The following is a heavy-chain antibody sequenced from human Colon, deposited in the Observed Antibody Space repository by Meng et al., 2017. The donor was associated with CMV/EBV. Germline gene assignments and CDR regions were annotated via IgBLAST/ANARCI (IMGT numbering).Heavy chain of an antibody. Sequence: VQLLESGGGLVQPGGSLRLSCSASGFTFRNYAMSWVRQAPGKGLEWVSAINSDGDSTYSADSVKGRFTISRDNFKNTLSLQMNSLRAEDTAVYYCAKGTASGSLYYFDYWGQGALVTVSS. CDR1: GFTFRNYA. D-gene: IGHD6-13*01. CDR2: INSDGDST. V-gene: IGHV3-23*01. J-gene: IGHJ4*02. CDR3: AKGTASGSLYYFDY.